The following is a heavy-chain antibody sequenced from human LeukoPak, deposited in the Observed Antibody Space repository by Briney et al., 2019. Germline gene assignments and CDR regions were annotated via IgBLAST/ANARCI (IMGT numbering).Heavy chain of an antibody. J-gene: IGHJ4*02. CDR3: ANLAVAGAIDY. CDR2: ISGSGGST. D-gene: IGHD6-19*01. Sequence: PGGSLRLSCTASGFSFSSPGMNWVRQAPGKGLEWVSAISGSGGSTYYADSVKGRFTISRDNSKNTLYLQMNSLRAEDTAVYYCANLAVAGAIDYWGQGTLVTVSS. CDR1: GFSFSSPG. V-gene: IGHV3-23*01.